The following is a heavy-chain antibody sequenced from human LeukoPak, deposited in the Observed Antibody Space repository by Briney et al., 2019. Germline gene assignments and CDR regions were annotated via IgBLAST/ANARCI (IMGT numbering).Heavy chain of an antibody. V-gene: IGHV3-21*01. CDR2: ISSSSSYI. CDR3: ARGDSSSWYYHYYYYMDV. D-gene: IGHD6-13*01. Sequence: PGGSLRLSCAASGFTFSSYSMNWVRQAPGKGLEWVSYISSSSSYIYYADSVKGRFTISRDNPKNSLYLQMNSLRAEDTALYYCARGDSSSWYYHYYYYMDVWGKGTTVTVSS. J-gene: IGHJ6*03. CDR1: GFTFSSYS.